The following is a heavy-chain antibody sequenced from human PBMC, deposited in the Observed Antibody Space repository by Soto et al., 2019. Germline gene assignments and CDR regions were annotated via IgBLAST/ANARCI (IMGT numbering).Heavy chain of an antibody. CDR3: ARDGGRHSGGIDY. V-gene: IGHV1-69*01. J-gene: IGHJ4*02. CDR1: GGTFSSYS. CDR2: IIPIFGTA. D-gene: IGHD1-26*01. Sequence: QVQLVQSGAEVKKPGSSVKVSCKASGGTFSSYSINWVRQAPGQGPEWVGEIIPIFGTANYAQKFQGRVTITADESTSTAYMELSSLRSEDTAVYYCARDGGRHSGGIDYWGQGTLVTVSS.